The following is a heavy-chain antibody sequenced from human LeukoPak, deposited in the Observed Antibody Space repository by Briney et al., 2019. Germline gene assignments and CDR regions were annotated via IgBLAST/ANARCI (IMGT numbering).Heavy chain of an antibody. D-gene: IGHD1-26*01. V-gene: IGHV3-23*01. J-gene: IGHJ4*02. Sequence: GGSLRLSCAASGFTFRSYGMRWVRQAPGKGLEWVSGISGGGAYTDYADSVKGRFTISRDNYKNTLYLQMNSLRVEDTAVYYCAKGNKDSGSYYCEYWGQGPLVSVSS. CDR2: ISGGGAYT. CDR3: AKGNKDSGSYYCEY. CDR1: GFTFRSYG.